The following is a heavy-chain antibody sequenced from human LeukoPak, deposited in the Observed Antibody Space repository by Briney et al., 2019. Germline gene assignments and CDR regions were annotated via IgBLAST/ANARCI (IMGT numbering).Heavy chain of an antibody. CDR1: GFTFSSYG. V-gene: IGHV3-30*06. CDR2: ISYDGSNT. D-gene: IGHD3-10*01. J-gene: IGHJ4*02. CDR3: ARDSTYYYASGSSGPHYFDY. Sequence: AGGSLRLSCAASGFTFSSYGMHWVRQAPGKGLEWVAVISYDGSNTYYADSVKGRFTISRDNSKNTLYLQLNSLRAEDTAVYYCARDSTYYYASGSSGPHYFDYWGQGTLVTVSS.